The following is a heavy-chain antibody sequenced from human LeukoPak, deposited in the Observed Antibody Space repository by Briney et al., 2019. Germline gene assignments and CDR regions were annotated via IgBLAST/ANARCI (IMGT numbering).Heavy chain of an antibody. CDR3: ARALRNWKMGYYYMDV. CDR1: GGSISSSNW. J-gene: IGHJ6*03. V-gene: IGHV4-4*02. D-gene: IGHD1-20*01. Sequence: PSETLSLTCAVSGGSISSSNWWSWVRQPPGKGLEWIGETYHSGGTNYNPSLKSRVTISVDTSKNQFSLKLSSVTAADTAVYYCARALRNWKMGYYYMDVWGKGTTVTVSS. CDR2: TYHSGGT.